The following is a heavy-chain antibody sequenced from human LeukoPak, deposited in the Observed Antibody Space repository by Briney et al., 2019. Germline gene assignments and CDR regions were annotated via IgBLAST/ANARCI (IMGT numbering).Heavy chain of an antibody. CDR2: ITSTGRYI. D-gene: IGHD5/OR15-5a*01. CDR3: ASVPTLPFSVGPVDY. J-gene: IGHJ4*02. Sequence: GGSLRLSCAASGFNFIDYTMNWVRQAPGKGLEWVSSITSTGRYIFYADSLKGRFTISRDNAKKSLYLQMNSLRAEDTAVYYCASVPTLPFSVGPVDYWGQGTLVTVSS. V-gene: IGHV3-21*01. CDR1: GFNFIDYT.